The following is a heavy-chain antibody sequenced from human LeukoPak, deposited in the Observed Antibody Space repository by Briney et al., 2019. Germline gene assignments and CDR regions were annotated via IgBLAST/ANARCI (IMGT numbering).Heavy chain of an antibody. V-gene: IGHV1-18*01. CDR1: GYTFTSYG. D-gene: IGHD2-15*01. J-gene: IGHJ5*02. CDR2: ISAYNGNT. CDR3: ARSPLCSGGSCYRGKWFDP. Sequence: ASVKVSCKASGYTFTSYGISWVRQAPGQGLEWMGWISAYNGNTNYAQKLQGRVTMTTDTSTSTAYMELRSLRSDDTAVYYCARSPLCSGGSCYRGKWFDPWGQGTLVTVSS.